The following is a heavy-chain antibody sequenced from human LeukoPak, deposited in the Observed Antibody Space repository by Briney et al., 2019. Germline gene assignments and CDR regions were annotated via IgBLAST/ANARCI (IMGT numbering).Heavy chain of an antibody. D-gene: IGHD3-10*01. J-gene: IGHJ4*02. V-gene: IGHV4-34*01. CDR2: INHSGST. Sequence: PSETLSLTCAVYGGSFSGYYWSWIRQPPGKGLEWIGEINHSGSTNYNPSLKSRVAISVDTSKNQFSLKLSSVTAADTAVYYCARAPSLPYYYGSGSYGYWGQGTLVTVSS. CDR3: ARAPSLPYYYGSGSYGY. CDR1: GGSFSGYY.